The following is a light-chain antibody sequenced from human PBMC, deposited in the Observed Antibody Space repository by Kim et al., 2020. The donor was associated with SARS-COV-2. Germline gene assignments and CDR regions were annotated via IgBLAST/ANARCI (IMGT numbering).Light chain of an antibody. V-gene: IGLV2-14*03. CDR2: DVS. CDR3: SSYTSSSTLVV. J-gene: IGLJ2*01. Sequence: QSITISCTGTSSDVVGYIYVSWYQQHPGKAPKLMIYDVSNRPSGVSNRFSGSKSGNTASLTISGLQAEDETDYYCSSYTSSSTLVVFGGGTKLTVL. CDR1: SSDVVGYIY.